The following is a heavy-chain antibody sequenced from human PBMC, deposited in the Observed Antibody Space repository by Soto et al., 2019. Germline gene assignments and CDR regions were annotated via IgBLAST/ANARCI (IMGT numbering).Heavy chain of an antibody. V-gene: IGHV3-23*01. CDR3: ALRSCSRTTCPPLNSYFYTDV. D-gene: IGHD2-2*01. Sequence: GGSLRLSCAASGFTFSNYAITWVRQAPGKGLEWVSGISSSGGTTFYAGSVKGRFAISRDNSMNTLYLQMTSLRAEDTPGYYCALRSCSRTTCPPLNSYFYTDVWGKGTTVTVSS. CDR1: GFTFSNYA. CDR2: ISSSGGTT. J-gene: IGHJ6*03.